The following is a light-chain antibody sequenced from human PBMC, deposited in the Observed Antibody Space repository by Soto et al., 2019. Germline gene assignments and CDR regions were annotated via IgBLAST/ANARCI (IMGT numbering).Light chain of an antibody. V-gene: IGKV1-5*01. Sequence: DIEMTQAPAALFASVGDRVXXTXXVSQSISSWLAWYQQKPGKAPKLLIYDASSLESGVPSRFSGSGSGTEFTLTFSSLQPDDFATYYCQQYNSYSTFGQGTKV. CDR3: QQYNSYST. J-gene: IGKJ1*01. CDR2: DAS. CDR1: QSISSW.